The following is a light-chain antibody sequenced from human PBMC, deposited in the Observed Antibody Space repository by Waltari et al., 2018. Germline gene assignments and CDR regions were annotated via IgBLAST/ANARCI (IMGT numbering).Light chain of an antibody. CDR2: ENK. CDR1: SGSIASSF. CDR3: QSYHGNNLCV. Sequence: NFLLTQPHSVSASPGKTVTISCTRSSGSIASSFVQWYQQRPGSSPTAVIFENKRRPSGVPYRFSGSIDSSSNAASLTVAGLMTEDEADYYCQSYHGNNLCVFGGGTKLSVL. J-gene: IGLJ3*02. V-gene: IGLV6-57*01.